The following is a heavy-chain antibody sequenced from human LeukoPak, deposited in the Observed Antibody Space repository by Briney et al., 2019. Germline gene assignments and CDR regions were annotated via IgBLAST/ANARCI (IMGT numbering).Heavy chain of an antibody. CDR2: INSDGGGA. D-gene: IGHD1-26*01. CDR1: GITFGNNW. J-gene: IGHJ5*01. V-gene: IGHV3-74*01. Sequence: GGSLRLSCAASGITFGNNWMHWVRQGPGRGLVWISRINSDGGGAIYADSVKGRFTVSRDNAKNTLYLQMNSLRAEDTAVYYCAKDRGSYSTTADSWGQGTLVTVSS. CDR3: AKDRGSYSTTADS.